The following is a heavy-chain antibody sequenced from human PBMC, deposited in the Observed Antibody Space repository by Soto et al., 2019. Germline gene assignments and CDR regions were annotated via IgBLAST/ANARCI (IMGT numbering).Heavy chain of an antibody. J-gene: IGHJ4*02. CDR2: INHSGST. CDR3: ASGDYGGNSSY. D-gene: IGHD4-17*01. V-gene: IGHV4-34*01. CDR1: GGSFCSYY. Sequence: SETLYLTCAVYGGSFCSYYWSWIRQPPGKGLEWIGGINHSGSTNYNPSLKSRVTISVDTSKNQFSLKLSSVTAADTAVYYCASGDYGGNSSYWGQGTLVTVSS.